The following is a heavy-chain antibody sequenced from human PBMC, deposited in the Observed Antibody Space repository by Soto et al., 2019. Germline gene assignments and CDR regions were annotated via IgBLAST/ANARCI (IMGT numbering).Heavy chain of an antibody. Sequence: QVQLVQSGAEVKKPGSSVKVSCKASGGTFSSYAISWVRQAPGQGLEWMGGIIPIFGTANYAQKFQGRVTIPADESTSSASMELGSLRSEDTAVYYGASLGSGGGDYWGQGTLVTVSS. CDR1: GGTFSSYA. V-gene: IGHV1-69*01. CDR2: IIPIFGTA. CDR3: ASLGSGGGDY. J-gene: IGHJ4*02. D-gene: IGHD1-1*01.